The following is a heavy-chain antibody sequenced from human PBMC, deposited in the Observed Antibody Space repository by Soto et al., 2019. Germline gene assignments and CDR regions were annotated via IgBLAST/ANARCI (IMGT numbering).Heavy chain of an antibody. D-gene: IGHD2-15*01. CDR3: ARGYCSGGSCYSSWFDP. CDR2: IDYSGST. J-gene: IGHJ5*02. Sequence: QLQLQESGPGLVKPSETLSLTCTVSVGSISSSSYYWGWIRPPPGKGLEWIGSIDYSGSTYYNPSLKSRVTISVDTSKNQFSLKLSSVTAADTAVYYCARGYCSGGSCYSSWFDPWGQGTLVTVSS. V-gene: IGHV4-39*01. CDR1: VGSISSSSYY.